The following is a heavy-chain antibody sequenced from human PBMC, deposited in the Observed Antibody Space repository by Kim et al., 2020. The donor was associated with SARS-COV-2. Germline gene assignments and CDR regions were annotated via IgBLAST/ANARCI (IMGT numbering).Heavy chain of an antibody. D-gene: IGHD6-19*01. V-gene: IGHV3-30*04. CDR2: ISYDGSNK. J-gene: IGHJ4*02. CDR1: GFTFSSYA. CDR3: ARVGVAGAFDY. Sequence: GGSLRLSCAASGFTFSSYAMHWVRQAPGKGLEWVAVISYDGSNKYYADSVKGRFTISRDNSKNTLYLQMNSLRAEDTAVYYCARVGVAGAFDYWGQGTLVTXSS.